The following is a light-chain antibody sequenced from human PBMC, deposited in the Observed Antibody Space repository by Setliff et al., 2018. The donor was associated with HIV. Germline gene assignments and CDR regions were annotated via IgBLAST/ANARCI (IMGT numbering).Light chain of an antibody. CDR3: CSNTGSNTYV. CDR2: QAT. CDR1: SGDVGRYNL. Sequence: QSVLTQPASVSGSPGQSITISCTGTSGDVGRYNLVSWYQQYPGKAPKLMIYQATKRPSGVSNRFSGSKSGNTASLTISGLQAEDEADYYCCSNTGSNTYVIGSGTKATVL. V-gene: IGLV2-23*01. J-gene: IGLJ1*01.